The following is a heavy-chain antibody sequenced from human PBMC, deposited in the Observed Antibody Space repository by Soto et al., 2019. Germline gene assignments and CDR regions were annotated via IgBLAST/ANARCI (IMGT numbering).Heavy chain of an antibody. Sequence: QVQLQESGPGLVQPSQTISLTCTVSGDPISSGIYYLSWIPQPPGKGLEWIGCIYYTVSTYYNPSLNSRATISVDTYQNQCSLELSSVTAADTAVYFCARVLHDGYNQYRYDDWGQGGLVTFSS. J-gene: IGHJ4*02. CDR2: IYYTVST. D-gene: IGHD5-12*01. V-gene: IGHV4-31*03. CDR3: ARVLHDGYNQYRYDD. CDR1: GDPISSGIYY.